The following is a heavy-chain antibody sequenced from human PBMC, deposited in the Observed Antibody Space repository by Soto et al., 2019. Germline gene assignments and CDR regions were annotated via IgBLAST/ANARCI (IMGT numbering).Heavy chain of an antibody. Sequence: GASVKVSCKASGYTFTSYDINWVRQATGQGLEWMGWMNPNSGNTGYAQKFQGRVTMTRNTSISTAYMELSSLRSEDTAVYYCARLEPLSIAAAEFDPWGQGTLVTVSS. D-gene: IGHD6-13*01. CDR2: MNPNSGNT. CDR1: GYTFTSYD. J-gene: IGHJ5*02. CDR3: ARLEPLSIAAAEFDP. V-gene: IGHV1-8*01.